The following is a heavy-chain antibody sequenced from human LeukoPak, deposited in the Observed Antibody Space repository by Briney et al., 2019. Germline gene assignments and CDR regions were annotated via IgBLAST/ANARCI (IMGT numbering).Heavy chain of an antibody. CDR2: IYWNDDQ. V-gene: IGHV2-5*01. CDR3: AHSLSDFWSGYYSAPDY. J-gene: IGHJ4*02. Sequence: SGPTLVKPTQTLTLTCTFSGFSLSTSGVGVGWIRQPAGKALEWLALIYWNDDQRYSPSLKSRLTITKDTSKNQVVLTMTNMDPVDTATYYCAHSLSDFWSGYYSAPDYWGQGTLVTVSS. D-gene: IGHD3-3*01. CDR1: GFSLSTSGVG.